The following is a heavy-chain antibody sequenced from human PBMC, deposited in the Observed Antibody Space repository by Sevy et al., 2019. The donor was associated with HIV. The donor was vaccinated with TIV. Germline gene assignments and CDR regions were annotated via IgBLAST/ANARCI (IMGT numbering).Heavy chain of an antibody. CDR3: AGDGGCSSTSCLLYFDY. Sequence: GGSLRLSCAASGFTFNSYTMNWVRQAPGKGLEWVSSITSGSTYIYYADSVKGRFTISRDNAKNSLYLQMNSLGAEDTAVYYCAGDGGCSSTSCLLYFDYWGQGSLVTVSS. CDR1: GFTFNSYT. V-gene: IGHV3-21*01. D-gene: IGHD2-2*01. J-gene: IGHJ4*02. CDR2: ITSGSTYI.